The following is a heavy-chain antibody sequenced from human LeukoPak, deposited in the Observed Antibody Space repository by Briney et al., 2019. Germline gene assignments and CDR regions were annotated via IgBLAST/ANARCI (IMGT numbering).Heavy chain of an antibody. J-gene: IGHJ4*02. D-gene: IGHD6-13*01. CDR2: LSGSGDRS. CDR1: GFTFSSYG. CDR3: AKEWKSSSSWYQYYFDS. V-gene: IGHV3-23*01. Sequence: GGSLRLSCAASGFTFSSYGMHWVRQAPGKGLEWVSALSGSGDRSYYADSVKGRFSISRDNSMNTLYLQMDSLRAEDTAIYYCAKEWKSSSSWYQYYFDSWGQGTLVTVSS.